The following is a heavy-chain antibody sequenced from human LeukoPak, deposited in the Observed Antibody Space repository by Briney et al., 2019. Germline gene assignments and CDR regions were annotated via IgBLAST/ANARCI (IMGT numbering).Heavy chain of an antibody. V-gene: IGHV1-8*01. Sequence: ASVKVSCKASGYTFTSYDINWVRQATGQGLEWMGWMNPNSGNKGYAQTFQGRVTMTRNNSISTAYMELSSLRSEDTAVYYCARGRTGGGGFDYWGQGTLVTVSS. D-gene: IGHD2-8*02. J-gene: IGHJ4*02. CDR3: ARGRTGGGGFDY. CDR1: GYTFTSYD. CDR2: MNPNSGNK.